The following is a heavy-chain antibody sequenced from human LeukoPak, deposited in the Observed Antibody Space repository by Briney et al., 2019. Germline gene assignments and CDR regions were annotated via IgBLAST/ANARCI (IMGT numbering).Heavy chain of an antibody. J-gene: IGHJ4*02. CDR1: GFTFSRYA. D-gene: IGHD1-14*01. CDR2: ISDDGTFT. V-gene: IGHV3-30-3*01. CDR3: ARDPYRDAPDYFDY. Sequence: GGSLRLSCAASGFTFSRYAIHWVRQAPGKGLEWVAVISDDGTFTLYGDSVRGRFTISRDSSKNTPYLQMNSLRPEDTAVYYCARDPYRDAPDYFDYWGQGTLVTVSS.